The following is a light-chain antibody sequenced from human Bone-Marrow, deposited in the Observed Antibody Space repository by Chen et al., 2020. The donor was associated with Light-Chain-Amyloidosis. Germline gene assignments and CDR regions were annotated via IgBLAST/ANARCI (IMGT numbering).Light chain of an antibody. CDR2: EVS. Sequence: QSALTQPPSASGSPGQSVTISCTGTNSDVGRYDYVSWYQQHPGKAPKFLIYEVSKRSSGVPDRFSGSKSGNTASLTVSGLQAEDEADYYCCSYAGDSWVFGGGTKLTVL. J-gene: IGLJ3*02. V-gene: IGLV2-8*01. CDR3: CSYAGDSWV. CDR1: NSDVGRYDY.